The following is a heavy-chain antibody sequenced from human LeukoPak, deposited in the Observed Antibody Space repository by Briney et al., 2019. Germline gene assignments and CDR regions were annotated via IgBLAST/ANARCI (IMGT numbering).Heavy chain of an antibody. J-gene: IGHJ4*02. Sequence: KPSETLSLTCSVSGGSLSGYYWSWIRQPPGKGLEWIAYIHYSGSTLYNPSLYSRVAISVDTSKNQFSLKVTSVRAADTAVYFCARHPNSGSDHWGQGTLVTVSS. CDR3: ARHPNSGSDH. V-gene: IGHV4-59*08. D-gene: IGHD6-19*01. CDR2: IHYSGST. CDR1: GGSLSGYY.